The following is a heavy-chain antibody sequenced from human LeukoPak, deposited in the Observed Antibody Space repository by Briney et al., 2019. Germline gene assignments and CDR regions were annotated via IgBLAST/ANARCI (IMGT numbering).Heavy chain of an antibody. CDR3: ARKAHYYDSSGYYFDY. D-gene: IGHD3-22*01. CDR2: IYYSGST. Sequence: SETLSLTXTVSGGSISHYYWSWIRQPPGKGLEWIGYIYYSGSTDYNPSLKSRVTISVDTSKNQFSLRLSSVTAADTAVYYCARKAHYYDSSGYYFDYWGQGTLVTVSS. CDR1: GGSISHYY. V-gene: IGHV4-59*01. J-gene: IGHJ4*02.